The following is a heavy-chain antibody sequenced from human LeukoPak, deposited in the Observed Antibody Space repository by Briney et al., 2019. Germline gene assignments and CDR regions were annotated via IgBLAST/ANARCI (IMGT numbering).Heavy chain of an antibody. CDR2: IIPIFGTA. Sequence: SVKVSCKASGGTFSNYAISWVRQAPGQGLEWMGGIIPIFGTANYAQKFQGRVTITADESTSTAYMELSSLRSEDTAVYYCARGEWGGLGISGSAFDIWGQGTMVTVSS. J-gene: IGHJ3*02. V-gene: IGHV1-69*13. CDR3: ARGEWGGLGISGSAFDI. CDR1: GGTFSNYA. D-gene: IGHD3-3*01.